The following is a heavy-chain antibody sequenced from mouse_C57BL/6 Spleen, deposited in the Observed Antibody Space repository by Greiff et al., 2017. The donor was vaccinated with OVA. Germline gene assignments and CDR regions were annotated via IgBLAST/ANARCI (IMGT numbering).Heavy chain of an antibody. CDR2: IYPSDSET. J-gene: IGHJ2*01. V-gene: IGHV1-61*01. CDR1: GYTFTSYW. D-gene: IGHD3-1*01. CDR3: ARDGPFDY. Sequence: VQLQQPGAELVRPGSSVKLSCKASGYTFTSYWMDWVKQRPGQGLEWIGNIYPSDSETHYNQKFKDKATLTVDKSSSTAYMQLSSLTSEDSAVYYCARDGPFDYWGQGTTLTVSS.